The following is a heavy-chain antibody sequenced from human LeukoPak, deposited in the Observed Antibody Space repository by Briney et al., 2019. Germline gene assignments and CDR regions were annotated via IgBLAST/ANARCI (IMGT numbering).Heavy chain of an antibody. D-gene: IGHD3-22*01. Sequence: SGPALVKPTQTLTLTCTFSGFSLSTSGMCVSWIRQPPGKALEWLARIDWDDDKYYSTSLKTRLTISKDTSKNQVALTMTNMDPVDTATYYCARMGYYYDSSGYYSLYYYYYMDVWGKGTTVTVSS. CDR1: GFSLSTSGMC. V-gene: IGHV2-70*11. CDR3: ARMGYYYDSSGYYSLYYYYYMDV. J-gene: IGHJ6*03. CDR2: IDWDDDK.